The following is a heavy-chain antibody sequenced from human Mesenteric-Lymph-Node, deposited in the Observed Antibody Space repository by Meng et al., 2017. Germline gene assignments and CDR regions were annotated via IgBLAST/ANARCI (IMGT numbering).Heavy chain of an antibody. Sequence: ASVKVSCKDSGYTLTELSLHWVRQAPGKGLEWMGGFDPEDGETIYEQKFQGRVTMTEDTSTDTAYMELSSLRSEDTAVYYCATRSMVRGVTMYYFDYWGQGTLVTVSS. CDR3: ATRSMVRGVTMYYFDY. D-gene: IGHD3-10*01. V-gene: IGHV1-24*01. CDR1: GYTLTELS. J-gene: IGHJ4*02. CDR2: FDPEDGET.